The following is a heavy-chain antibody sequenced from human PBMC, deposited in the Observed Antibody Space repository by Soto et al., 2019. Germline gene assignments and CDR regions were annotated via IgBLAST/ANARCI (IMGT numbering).Heavy chain of an antibody. D-gene: IGHD3-3*01. Sequence: PGGSLRLSCAASGFTFSSYSMNWVRQAPGKGLEWVSYISSSSSTIYYADSVKGRFTISRDNAKNSLYLQMNSLRAEDTAVYYCARDYRPRYYDFWSGYSEEGAWFDPWGQGTLVTVSS. V-gene: IGHV3-48*01. CDR1: GFTFSSYS. CDR3: ARDYRPRYYDFWSGYSEEGAWFDP. J-gene: IGHJ5*02. CDR2: ISSSSSTI.